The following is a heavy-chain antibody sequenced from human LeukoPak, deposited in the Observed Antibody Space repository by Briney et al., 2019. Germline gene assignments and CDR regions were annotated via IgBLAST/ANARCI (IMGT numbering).Heavy chain of an antibody. J-gene: IGHJ5*02. CDR1: GYTFTGYY. V-gene: IGHV1-2*02. CDR3: ARDYIVVVPAARFDP. Sequence: ASVKVSCKASGYTFTGYYMHWVRQAPGQGLEWMGWINPNSGGTNYAQKFQGRVTMTRDTSISTAYMELSRLRSDDTAVYYCARDYIVVVPAARFDPWGQGTLVTVSS. D-gene: IGHD2-2*01. CDR2: INPNSGGT.